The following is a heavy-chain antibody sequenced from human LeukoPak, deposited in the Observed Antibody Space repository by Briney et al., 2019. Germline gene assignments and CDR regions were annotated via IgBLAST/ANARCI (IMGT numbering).Heavy chain of an antibody. Sequence: PGGTLRLSCAASGFTFSTCAMSWVRQAPGKGLEWVSAISGSDTRTYYADSLKGRFTISRDNSKNTLYLQMSSLRAEDTAVYYCAKDERNWNYNLASQTYDWGQGTLVTVSS. D-gene: IGHD1-7*01. J-gene: IGHJ4*02. CDR1: GFTFSTCA. V-gene: IGHV3-23*01. CDR2: ISGSDTRT. CDR3: AKDERNWNYNLASQTYD.